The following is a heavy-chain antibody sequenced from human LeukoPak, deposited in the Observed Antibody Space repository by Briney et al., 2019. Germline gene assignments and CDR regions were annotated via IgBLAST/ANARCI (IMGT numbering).Heavy chain of an antibody. J-gene: IGHJ3*02. CDR2: LYSDGNT. V-gene: IGHV3-53*01. CDR3: AKCNGGDCYKDVLDI. CDR1: GFTVITND. D-gene: IGHD2-21*02. Sequence: GGSLRLSCAASGFTVITNDMTWVRQAPGKGLEWVSVLYSDGNTKYADSVQGRFTISRDNSKNTLYLEMNSLSPDDTAVYYCAKCNGGDCYKDVLDIWGQGTMVTVSS.